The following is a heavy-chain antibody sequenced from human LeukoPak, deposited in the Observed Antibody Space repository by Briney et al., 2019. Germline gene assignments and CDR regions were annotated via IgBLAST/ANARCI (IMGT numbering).Heavy chain of an antibody. Sequence: SGTLTLTCAVSGGSITSSNWCSWVRQPPPHRLAWLGELYHSGSTNYNPSLKSRVTISVDKSKNQFSLKLSSVTAADTAVYYCARKYSSGWYRGNYFDYWGQGTLVTVSS. J-gene: IGHJ4*02. CDR2: LYHSGST. CDR1: GGSITSSNW. V-gene: IGHV4-4*02. CDR3: ARKYSSGWYRGNYFDY. D-gene: IGHD6-19*01.